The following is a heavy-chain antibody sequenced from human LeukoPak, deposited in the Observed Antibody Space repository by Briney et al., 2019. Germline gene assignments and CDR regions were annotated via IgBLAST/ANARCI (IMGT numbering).Heavy chain of an antibody. CDR1: GGSIINYY. V-gene: IGHV4-59*08. CDR2: IFYNGIT. CDR3: ARHDDVPVIRHDFDY. J-gene: IGHJ4*02. D-gene: IGHD2/OR15-2a*01. Sequence: PSETLSLTCSVSGGSIINYYWSWIRQPPGKGLEWLGYIFYNGITNYNPSLQSRVIISVDTSTNQFSLELSAVTAADTAVYYCARHDDVPVIRHDFDYWGQGTLVTVSS.